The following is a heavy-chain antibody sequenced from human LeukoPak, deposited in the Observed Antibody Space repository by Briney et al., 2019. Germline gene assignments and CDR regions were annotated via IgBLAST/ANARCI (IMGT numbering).Heavy chain of an antibody. J-gene: IGHJ4*02. CDR1: GGSFSGYY. CDR2: INHSGST. Sequence: SETLSLTCAVYGGSFSGYYWSWIRQPPGKGLEWIGEINHSGSTNYNPSFKSRVTISVDTSKNQFSLKLSSVTAADTAVYYCARGFPPYDYVWGSYRLYYFDYWGQGTLVTVSS. CDR3: ARGFPPYDYVWGSYRLYYFDY. D-gene: IGHD3-16*02. V-gene: IGHV4-34*01.